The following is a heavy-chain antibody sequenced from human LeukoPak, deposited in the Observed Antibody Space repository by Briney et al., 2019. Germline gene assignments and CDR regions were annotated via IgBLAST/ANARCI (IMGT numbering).Heavy chain of an antibody. V-gene: IGHV1-8*03. D-gene: IGHD2-21*01. CDR3: ARATFAVIAMPNPWHYYYMDV. J-gene: IGHJ6*03. Sequence: ASVKVSCKASGYTFTSYDINWVRQATGQGLEWMGWMNPNSGNTGYAQKFQGRVTITRNTSISTAYMELSSLRSEDTAVYYCARATFAVIAMPNPWHYYYMDVWGKGTTVTVSS. CDR2: MNPNSGNT. CDR1: GYTFTSYD.